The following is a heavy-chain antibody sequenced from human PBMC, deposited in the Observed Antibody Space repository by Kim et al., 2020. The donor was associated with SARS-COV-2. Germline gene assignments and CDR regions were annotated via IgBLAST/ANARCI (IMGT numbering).Heavy chain of an antibody. D-gene: IGHD2-8*01. Sequence: SVKVSCKASGGTFSSYAISWVRQAPGQGLEWMGRIIPILGIANYAQKFQGRVTITADKSTSTAYMELSSLRSEDTAVYYCARSGDETAAGTPTGVWLNVDWGQGTLVTVSS. V-gene: IGHV1-69*04. CDR3: ARSGDETAAGTPTGVWLNVD. CDR1: GGTFSSYA. J-gene: IGHJ4*02. CDR2: IIPILGIA.